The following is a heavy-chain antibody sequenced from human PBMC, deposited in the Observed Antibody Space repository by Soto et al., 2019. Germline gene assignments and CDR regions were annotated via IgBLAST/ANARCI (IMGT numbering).Heavy chain of an antibody. Sequence: QVQLQESGPGLVKPSQTLSLTCTVSGGSISSGDYYWSWIRQPQGKGLEWIGYIYYSGSTYYNPGLMSRVTISVDTSQNQLSLKLSSVTAADTAGYDCARAARHAPHFDYRGQGTLVTVSS. CDR2: IYYSGST. D-gene: IGHD6-6*01. J-gene: IGHJ4*02. CDR3: ARAARHAPHFDY. CDR1: GGSISSGDYY. V-gene: IGHV4-30-4*01.